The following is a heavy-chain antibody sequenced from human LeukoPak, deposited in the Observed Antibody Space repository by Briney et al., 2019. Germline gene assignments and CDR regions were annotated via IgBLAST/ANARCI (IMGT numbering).Heavy chain of an antibody. V-gene: IGHV4-4*07. CDR1: GGSISSYY. D-gene: IGHD3-3*01. J-gene: IGHJ6*03. Sequence: PSETLSLTCTVSGGSISSYYWSWIRQPAGKGLEWIGRIYTSGSTNYNPSLKSRVTMSVDTSKNQFSLKLSSVTAADTAVYYCAREGFLEWLPPPVDYYYYYMDVWGKGTTVTVSS. CDR3: AREGFLEWLPPPVDYYYYYMDV. CDR2: IYTSGST.